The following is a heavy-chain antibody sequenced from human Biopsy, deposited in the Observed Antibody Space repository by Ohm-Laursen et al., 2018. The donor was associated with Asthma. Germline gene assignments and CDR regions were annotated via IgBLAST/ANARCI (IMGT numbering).Heavy chain of an antibody. J-gene: IGHJ6*02. CDR1: GFTFMTYG. V-gene: IGHV3-33*01. CDR3: ARKIAARGGMGV. D-gene: IGHD6-6*01. CDR2: VESDESYT. Sequence: SLRLSCAASGFTFMTYGMHWVRQVPGKGLEWVATVESDESYTDHADSVKGRFTISRDNSKNTLYLQMNSLRAEDTAVYYCARKIAARGGMGVWGQGTTVTVSS.